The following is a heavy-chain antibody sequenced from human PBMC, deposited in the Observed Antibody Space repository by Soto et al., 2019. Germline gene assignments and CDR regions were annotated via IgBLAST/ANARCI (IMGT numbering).Heavy chain of an antibody. V-gene: IGHV1-3*01. CDR2: INAGNGNT. CDR3: ARAGWELPAFDI. Sequence: ASVKGSRKGSGYTFTSYAMHWVRQAPGQRLEWMGWINAGNGNTKYSQKFQGRVTITRDTSASTAYMELSSLRSEDTAVYYCARAGWELPAFDIWGQGTMVPVSS. CDR1: GYTFTSYA. D-gene: IGHD1-26*01. J-gene: IGHJ3*02.